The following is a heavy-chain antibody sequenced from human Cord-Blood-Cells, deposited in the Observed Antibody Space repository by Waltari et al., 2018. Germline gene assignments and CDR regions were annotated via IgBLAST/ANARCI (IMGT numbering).Heavy chain of an antibody. V-gene: IGHV6-1*01. CDR2: TYYRSRWYN. CDR1: GDSVSSHTAS. D-gene: IGHD1-26*01. J-gene: IGHJ4*02. Sequence: QVQLQQSGPGLVKPSQTLSLTCAISGDSVSSHTASSTWIRQSPSRALEWLGKTYYRSRWYNDYAVSVKSRITINPDTSKNQFSLQLNSVTPEDTAVYYCARDLQGGAAFDYWGQGTLVTVSS. CDR3: ARDLQGGAAFDY.